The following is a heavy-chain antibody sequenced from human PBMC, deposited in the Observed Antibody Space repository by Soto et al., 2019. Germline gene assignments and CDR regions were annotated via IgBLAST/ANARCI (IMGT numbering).Heavy chain of an antibody. CDR1: GFTFSTYA. J-gene: IGHJ4*02. CDR3: AKDVSGSYS. D-gene: IGHD1-26*01. Sequence: EVQVLEFGGGLVQPGGSLRLSCAASGFTFSTYAMSWVRQAPGKGLEWVSGISGSGGSTYYADSVKGRFTISRDNSKNNLYLQMNSLRAEDTAVYYCAKDVSGSYSWGQGTLVTVSS. CDR2: ISGSGGST. V-gene: IGHV3-23*01.